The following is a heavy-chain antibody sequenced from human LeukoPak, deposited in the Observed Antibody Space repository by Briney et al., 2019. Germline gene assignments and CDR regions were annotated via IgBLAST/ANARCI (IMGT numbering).Heavy chain of an antibody. J-gene: IGHJ5*02. CDR2: ISGSGGST. Sequence: GGSLRLSCAASGFTFSSYAMSWVRQAPGKGLEWVSAISGSGGSTYYADSVKGRFTISRDNSKNTLYLQMNSLRAEDTAVYYCAKGIKDEYCSSTSCGWFDPWGQGTLVTLS. V-gene: IGHV3-23*01. CDR1: GFTFSSYA. CDR3: AKGIKDEYCSSTSCGWFDP. D-gene: IGHD2-2*01.